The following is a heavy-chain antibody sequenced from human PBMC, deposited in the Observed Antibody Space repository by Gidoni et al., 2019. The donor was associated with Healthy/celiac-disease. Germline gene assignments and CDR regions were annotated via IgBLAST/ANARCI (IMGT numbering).Heavy chain of an antibody. J-gene: IGHJ6*02. CDR1: GFTFSSYG. V-gene: IGHV3-30*03. D-gene: IGHD3-10*01. CDR3: AQRRFGYYGMDV. CDR2: ISYDGSNK. Sequence: QVQLVESGGGVVQPGRSLRLSCAASGFTFSSYGMHWVRQAPGKGLEWVAVISYDGSNKYYADSVKGRFTISRDNSKNTLYLQMNSLRAEDTAVYYCAQRRFGYYGMDVWGQGTTVTVSS.